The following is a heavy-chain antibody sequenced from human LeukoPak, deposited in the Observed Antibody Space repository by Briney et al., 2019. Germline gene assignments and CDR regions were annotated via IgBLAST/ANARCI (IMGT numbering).Heavy chain of an antibody. CDR1: GFTVSSNY. Sequence: GGSLRLSCAASGFTVSSNYMSWVRQAPGKGLEWVSVIYSGGSTYYADSVKGRFTISRDNSKNTLYLQMNSLRAEDTAVYYCARDQAYYSGSGSDMRFYNSGMDVWGQGTTVTVSS. V-gene: IGHV3-66*01. J-gene: IGHJ6*02. D-gene: IGHD3-10*01. CDR2: IYSGGST. CDR3: ARDQAYYSGSGSDMRFYNSGMDV.